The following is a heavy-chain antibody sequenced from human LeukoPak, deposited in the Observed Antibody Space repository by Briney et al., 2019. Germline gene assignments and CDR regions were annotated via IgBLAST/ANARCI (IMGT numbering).Heavy chain of an antibody. Sequence: GGSLRLSCAASGFTFSSYAMSWFRQAPGKGLEWVSAISGSGGSTYYADSVKGRFTISRDNSKNTLYLQMNSLRAEDTAVYYCANPNRGYCSSTSCSQIGYSYGIGDYPDYWGQGTLVTVSS. J-gene: IGHJ4*02. CDR3: ANPNRGYCSSTSCSQIGYSYGIGDYPDY. D-gene: IGHD2-2*01. V-gene: IGHV3-23*01. CDR1: GFTFSSYA. CDR2: ISGSGGST.